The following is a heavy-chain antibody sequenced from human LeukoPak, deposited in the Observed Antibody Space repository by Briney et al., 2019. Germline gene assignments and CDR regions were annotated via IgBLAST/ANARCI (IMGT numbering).Heavy chain of an antibody. V-gene: IGHV3-23*01. CDR3: AKHSGSYFVYYFDY. CDR2: ISGSGYNT. CDR1: GFTFSSYG. Sequence: GGSLRLSCGVSGFTFSSYGMSWVSQAPGKGLEWVSVISGSGYNTDYADSVKSRFTISRDNYRLYLQMNSLRPEDTAVYYCAKHSGSYFVYYFDYWGQGTLVTVSS. D-gene: IGHD1-26*01. J-gene: IGHJ4*02.